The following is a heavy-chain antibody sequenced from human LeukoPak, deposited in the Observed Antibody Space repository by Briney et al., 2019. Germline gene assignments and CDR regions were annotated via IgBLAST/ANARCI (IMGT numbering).Heavy chain of an antibody. CDR3: AVPEGGAVPAAS. J-gene: IGHJ5*02. Sequence: PGGSLRLSCAASGLTFSSYAMSWVRQAPGKGLEWVSDISGSGGSTYYADSVKGRFTISRDNSKNTLYLQMNSLRAEDTAVYYCAVPEGGAVPAASWGQGTLVTVSS. D-gene: IGHD2-2*01. CDR2: ISGSGGST. CDR1: GLTFSSYA. V-gene: IGHV3-23*01.